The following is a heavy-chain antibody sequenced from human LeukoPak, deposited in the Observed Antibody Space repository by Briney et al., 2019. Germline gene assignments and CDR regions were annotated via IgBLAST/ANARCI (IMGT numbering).Heavy chain of an antibody. V-gene: IGHV3-33*01. Sequence: PGGSLRLSCAASGFTFSSYGMHWVRQAPGKGREGVAVIWYDGSNKYYADSVKGRFTISRDNSKNTLYLQMNSLRAEDTAVYYCARLGSGWSFDYWGQGTLVTVSS. J-gene: IGHJ4*02. CDR3: ARLGSGWSFDY. CDR2: IWYDGSNK. D-gene: IGHD6-19*01. CDR1: GFTFSSYG.